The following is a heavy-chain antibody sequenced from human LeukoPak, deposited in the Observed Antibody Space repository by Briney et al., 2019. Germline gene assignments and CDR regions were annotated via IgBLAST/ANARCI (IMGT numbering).Heavy chain of an antibody. D-gene: IGHD3-16*02. CDR3: AKGYYDYVWGSYRYTPDY. CDR1: GFTFSSYA. V-gene: IGHV3-23*01. CDR2: ISGSGGST. Sequence: QPRGSLRLSCAASGFTFSSYAMSWVRQAPGKGLEWVSAISGSGGSTYYTDSVKGRFTISRDNSKNTLYLQMNSLRAEDTAVDYCAKGYYDYVWGSYRYTPDYWGQGTLVTVSS. J-gene: IGHJ4*02.